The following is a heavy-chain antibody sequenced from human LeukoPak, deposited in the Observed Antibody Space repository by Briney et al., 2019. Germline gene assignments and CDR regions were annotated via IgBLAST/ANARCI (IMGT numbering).Heavy chain of an antibody. CDR2: VNPNTGGT. V-gene: IGHV1-2*02. Sequence: ASVKVSCKASGYTFTSYYMHWVRQAPGQGLQWMGWVNPNTGGTNYAQKFQGRVTMTRDTSISTAYMELSRLRSDDTAVYYCASGDYGDPPLNYWGQGTLVTVSS. CDR3: ASGDYGDPPLNY. CDR1: GYTFTSYY. D-gene: IGHD4/OR15-4a*01. J-gene: IGHJ4*02.